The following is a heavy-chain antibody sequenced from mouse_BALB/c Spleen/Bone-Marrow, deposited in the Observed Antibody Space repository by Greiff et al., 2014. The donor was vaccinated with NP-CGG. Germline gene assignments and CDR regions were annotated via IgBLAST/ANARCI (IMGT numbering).Heavy chain of an antibody. V-gene: IGHV1S127*01. CDR3: TRDDYGY. J-gene: IGHJ2*01. CDR2: IDPPDSYT. Sequence: VQLQESGAELVKPGASVKMSCKASGYTFTSYWMHWVKQRPGQGLEWIGTIDPPDSYTSYNQKFKGKATLTVDTSSSTAYMQLSSLTSEDSAVYYCTRDDYGYWGQGTLSQSPQ. D-gene: IGHD2-4*01. CDR1: GYTFTSYW.